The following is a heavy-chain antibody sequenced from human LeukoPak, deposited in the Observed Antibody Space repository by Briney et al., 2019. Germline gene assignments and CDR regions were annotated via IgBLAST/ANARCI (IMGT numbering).Heavy chain of an antibody. Sequence: GGSLRLSCAASGFTFSNYAMSWVRQAPGKGLEWVSTISSSGVRTYYADSVKGRFTISRDNAKNSLYLQMNSLRAEDTAVYYCARALEWMGDAFDIWGQGTMVTVSS. J-gene: IGHJ3*02. V-gene: IGHV3-23*01. CDR3: ARALEWMGDAFDI. D-gene: IGHD6-19*01. CDR2: ISSSGVRT. CDR1: GFTFSNYA.